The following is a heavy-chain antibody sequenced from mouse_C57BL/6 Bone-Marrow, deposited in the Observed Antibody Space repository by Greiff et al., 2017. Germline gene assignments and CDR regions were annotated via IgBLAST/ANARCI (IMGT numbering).Heavy chain of an antibody. V-gene: IGHV1-54*01. CDR1: GYAFTNYL. J-gene: IGHJ1*03. Sequence: QVHVKQSGAELVRPGTSVKVSCKASGYAFTNYLIEWVKQRPGQGLEWIGVINPGSGGTNYKEKFKGKATLNADKSSSTAYMQLSSLTPEDSAVYFCARGGLRRRDWYFDVWGTGTTVTVSS. CDR2: INPGSGGT. D-gene: IGHD2-2*01. CDR3: ARGGLRRRDWYFDV.